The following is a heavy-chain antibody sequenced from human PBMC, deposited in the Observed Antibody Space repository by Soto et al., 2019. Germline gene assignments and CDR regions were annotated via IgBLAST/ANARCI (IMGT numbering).Heavy chain of an antibody. V-gene: IGHV3-11*05. CDR3: ARGGQQQLNA. J-gene: IGHJ5*02. D-gene: IGHD6-13*01. Sequence: VQLVESGGGLVKPGGSLRLSCAASGFTFSDYHMTWIRQAPGKGLEWVSYISTTSTSTNYADSVKGRFTISRDNAKNSLYLQMNSQRAEDTAVYYCARGGQQQLNAWGQGTLVTVSS. CDR2: ISTTSTST. CDR1: GFTFSDYH.